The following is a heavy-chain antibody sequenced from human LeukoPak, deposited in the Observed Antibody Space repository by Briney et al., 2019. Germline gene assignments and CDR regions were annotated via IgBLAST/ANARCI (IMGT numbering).Heavy chain of an antibody. CDR2: ISYDDGSNK. Sequence: GRSLRLSCAASGFTFSNYAIHWVRQAPGKGLEWVAIISYDDGSNKNDADSVKGRFTISRDNSKNTLYLQMNSLRAEDKSIYYCARQQLASYFFDYWGQGTLVTVSS. CDR1: GFTFSNYA. V-gene: IGHV3-30-3*01. J-gene: IGHJ4*02. D-gene: IGHD6-13*01. CDR3: ARQQLASYFFDY.